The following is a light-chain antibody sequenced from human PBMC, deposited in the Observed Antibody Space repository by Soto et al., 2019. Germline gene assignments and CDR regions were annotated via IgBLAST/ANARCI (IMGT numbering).Light chain of an antibody. V-gene: IGKV3-11*01. CDR2: DAS. CDR1: QSVSSY. CDR3: QPRSNWPPT. Sequence: EIVLTQSPATLSLSPGERATLSRRASQSVSSYLAWYQKKPGQAPRLLIYDASNRATGIPARFSGSGSGTDFNLTISSLEPEEFAVYYCQPRSNWPPTVGPGTKVALK. J-gene: IGKJ3*01.